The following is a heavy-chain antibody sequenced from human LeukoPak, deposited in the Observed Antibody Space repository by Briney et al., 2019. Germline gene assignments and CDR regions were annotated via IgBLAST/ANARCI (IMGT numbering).Heavy chain of an antibody. CDR1: GYTFTSYY. CDR3: ARDLEPEGDYVVPGFDY. Sequence: ASVRVSCKASGYTFTSYYMHWVRLAPGQGLEWMGIINPSGGSTSYAQKFQGRVTITADKSTSTAYMELSSLRSEDTAVYYCARDLEPEGDYVVPGFDYWGQGTLVTVSS. CDR2: INPSGGST. D-gene: IGHD4-17*01. V-gene: IGHV1-46*01. J-gene: IGHJ4*02.